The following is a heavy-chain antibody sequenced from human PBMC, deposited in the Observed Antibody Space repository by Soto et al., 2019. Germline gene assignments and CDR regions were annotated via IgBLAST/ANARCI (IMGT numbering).Heavy chain of an antibody. CDR1: GFTFSSYA. D-gene: IGHD2-2*01. J-gene: IGHJ6*02. CDR2: ISYDGSNK. CDR3: ARDAAEIVVVPAAIEMDYYYGMDV. V-gene: IGHV3-30-3*01. Sequence: QVQLVESGGGVVQPGRSLRLSCAASGFTFSSYAMHWVRQAPGKGLEWVAVISYDGSNKYYADSVKGRFTISRDNSKNTVYLQMNSLRAEDTAVYYCARDAAEIVVVPAAIEMDYYYGMDVWGQGTTVTVSS.